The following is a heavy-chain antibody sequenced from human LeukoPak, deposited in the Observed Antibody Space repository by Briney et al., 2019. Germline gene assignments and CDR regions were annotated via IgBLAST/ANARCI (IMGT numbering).Heavy chain of an antibody. CDR1: GYTLTELS. CDR3: ATDDAMVRGVGDYGVDV. Sequence: ASVKVSCKVSGYTLTELSMHWVRQAPGKGLEWMGGFDPEDGETIYAQKFQGRVTMTEDTSTDTAYMELSSLRSEDTAVYYCATDDAMVRGVGDYGVDVWGKGTTVTVSS. CDR2: FDPEDGET. D-gene: IGHD3-10*01. V-gene: IGHV1-24*01. J-gene: IGHJ6*04.